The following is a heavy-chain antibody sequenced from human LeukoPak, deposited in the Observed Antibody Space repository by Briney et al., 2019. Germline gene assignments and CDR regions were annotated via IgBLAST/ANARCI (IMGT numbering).Heavy chain of an antibody. D-gene: IGHD3-10*01. V-gene: IGHV4-34*01. CDR2: INHSAST. CDR3: ARVGSRNGSGFDP. J-gene: IGHJ5*02. Sequence: PSETLSLTCAVYGGSFSGYYWSWIRQPPGKGLEWIGEINHSASTNYNPSLKSRVSISVDTSKNQSSLKLSSVTAADTAVYYCARVGSRNGSGFDPWGQGTLVTVSS. CDR1: GGSFSGYY.